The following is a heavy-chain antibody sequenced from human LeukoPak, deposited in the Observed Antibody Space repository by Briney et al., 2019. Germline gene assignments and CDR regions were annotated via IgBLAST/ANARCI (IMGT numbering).Heavy chain of an antibody. CDR2: IIPIFGTA. CDR1: GGTFSSYA. V-gene: IGHV1-69*05. CDR3: ARDSDPYYYGSGCYYCSVAY. D-gene: IGHD3-10*01. J-gene: IGHJ4*02. Sequence: SVKVSCKASGGTFSSYAISWVRQAPGQGLEWMGRIIPIFGTANYAQKFQGRVTITTDESTSTAYMELSSLRSEDTAVYYCARDSDPYYYGSGCYYCSVAYWGQGTLVTVPS.